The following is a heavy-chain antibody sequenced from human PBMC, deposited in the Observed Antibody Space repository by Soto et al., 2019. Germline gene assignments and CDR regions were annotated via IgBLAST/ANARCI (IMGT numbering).Heavy chain of an antibody. J-gene: IGHJ6*02. Sequence: PGGSLRLSCAASGFTFSSYAMSWVRQAPGKGLEWVSAISGSGGSTYYADSVKGRFTISRDNSKNTLYLQMNSLRAEDTAVYYCAIPMVPTPYYYYYGMDVWGQGTTVTVSS. V-gene: IGHV3-23*01. CDR2: ISGSGGST. CDR1: GFTFSSYA. D-gene: IGHD3-10*01. CDR3: AIPMVPTPYYYYYGMDV.